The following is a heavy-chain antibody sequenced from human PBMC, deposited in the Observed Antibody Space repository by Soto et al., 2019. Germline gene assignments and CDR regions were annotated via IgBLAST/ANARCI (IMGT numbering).Heavy chain of an antibody. Sequence: ASVKVSCKASGYTFTSYAMHWVRQAPGQRLEWMGWINAGNGNTKYSQKFQGRVTITRDTSASTAYMELSSLRSEDTAVYYCAIEVNLVRDLDHFDYCGQGTLDTVSS. CDR3: AIEVNLVRDLDHFDY. J-gene: IGHJ4*02. D-gene: IGHD3-10*02. V-gene: IGHV1-3*01. CDR2: INAGNGNT. CDR1: GYTFTSYA.